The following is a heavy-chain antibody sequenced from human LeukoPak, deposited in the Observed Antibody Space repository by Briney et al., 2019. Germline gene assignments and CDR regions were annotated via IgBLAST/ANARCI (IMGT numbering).Heavy chain of an antibody. Sequence: VGSLRLSCAASGLTFNNAWMSWVRQAPGKGLEWLGRIKRKTDGETTDYAAPVKGRFTISRDDSETTLYLQMNSLKTEDTAVYYCTTDSWGYWGQNTVATVSS. J-gene: IGHJ1*01. CDR3: TTDSWGY. CDR1: GLTFNNAW. V-gene: IGHV3-15*01. D-gene: IGHD3-16*01. CDR2: IKRKTDGETT.